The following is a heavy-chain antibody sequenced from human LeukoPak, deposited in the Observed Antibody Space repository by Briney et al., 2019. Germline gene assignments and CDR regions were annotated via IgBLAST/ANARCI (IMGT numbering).Heavy chain of an antibody. CDR1: GFTFSSYT. CDR2: ISSRSTYI. Sequence: GGSLRLSCAASGFTFSSYTMNWVRQAPGKGLEWVSSISSRSTYIYYADSVKGRFTISRDNAKNTLYLQMNSLRAEDTAVYYCAGAYYADYGTTYSLDYWGQGTLVTVSS. CDR3: AGAYYADYGTTYSLDY. D-gene: IGHD4-17*01. J-gene: IGHJ4*02. V-gene: IGHV3-21*01.